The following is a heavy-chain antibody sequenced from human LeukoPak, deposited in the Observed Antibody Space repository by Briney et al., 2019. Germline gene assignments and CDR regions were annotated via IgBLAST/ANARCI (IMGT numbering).Heavy chain of an antibody. CDR3: ARDSAAMVTRGYFDY. J-gene: IGHJ4*02. V-gene: IGHV1-46*01. D-gene: IGHD5-18*01. CDR1: GYTFTSYY. CDR2: INPSGGST. Sequence: ASVKVSCKASGYTFTSYYMHWVRQAPGQGLEWMGIINPSGGSTSYAQKFQGRVTMTRDTSTSTVYMELSSLRSEDTAMYYCARDSAAMVTRGYFDYWGQGTLVTVSS.